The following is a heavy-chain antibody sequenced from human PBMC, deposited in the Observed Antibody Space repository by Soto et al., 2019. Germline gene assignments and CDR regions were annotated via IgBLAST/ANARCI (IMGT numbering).Heavy chain of an antibody. Sequence: ASVKVSCKTSGYTFTNFGLSWVRQAPGQGLEWMGWISAYNGNTNYAQNFQGRVTMTTDTSTSTAYMELRSLRSDDTAVYYCVRPESGAYCGGDCYLYSWFDPWGQGTLVTVSS. CDR3: VRPESGAYCGGDCYLYSWFDP. V-gene: IGHV1-18*01. CDR2: ISAYNGNT. CDR1: GYTFTNFG. J-gene: IGHJ5*02. D-gene: IGHD2-21*02.